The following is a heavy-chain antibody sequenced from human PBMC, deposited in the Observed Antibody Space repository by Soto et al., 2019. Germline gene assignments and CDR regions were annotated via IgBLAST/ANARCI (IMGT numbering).Heavy chain of an antibody. CDR3: ASSEVLPPYYYGMDV. Sequence: SVKVYCQASGGTFSSYAISWLRQAPGQGLEWMGGIIPIFGTANYAQKFQGRVTITADESTSTAYMELSSLRSEDTAVYYCASSEVLPPYYYGMDVWGQGTTVTVSS. CDR1: GGTFSSYA. V-gene: IGHV1-69*01. D-gene: IGHD2-15*01. CDR2: IIPIFGTA. J-gene: IGHJ6*02.